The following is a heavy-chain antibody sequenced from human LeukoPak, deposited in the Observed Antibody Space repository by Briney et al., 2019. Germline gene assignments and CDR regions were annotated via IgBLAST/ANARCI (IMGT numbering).Heavy chain of an antibody. CDR2: IYYSGST. CDR1: GGSISSYY. Sequence: SETLSLTCTVSGGSISSYYWSWIRQPPGKGLEWIGYIYYSGSTNYNPSLKSRVTISVDTSKNQFSLKLSSVTAADTAVYYCARWTSWAIDYWGQGTLVTVSS. J-gene: IGHJ4*02. D-gene: IGHD3-16*01. V-gene: IGHV4-59*01. CDR3: ARWTSWAIDY.